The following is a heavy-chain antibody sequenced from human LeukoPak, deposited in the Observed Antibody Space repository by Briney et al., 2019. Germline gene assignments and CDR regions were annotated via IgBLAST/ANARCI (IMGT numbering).Heavy chain of an antibody. V-gene: IGHV3-53*01. CDR2: IYSGGST. CDR3: AREAKDSSSWYGWGAFDI. D-gene: IGHD6-13*01. Sequence: PGGSLRLSCAASGFTVSSNYMSWVRQAPGKGLEWVSVIYSGGSTYYADSVKVRFTIPRDNSKNTLYLQMNSLRAEDTAVYYCAREAKDSSSWYGWGAFDIWGQGTMVTVSS. CDR1: GFTVSSNY. J-gene: IGHJ3*02.